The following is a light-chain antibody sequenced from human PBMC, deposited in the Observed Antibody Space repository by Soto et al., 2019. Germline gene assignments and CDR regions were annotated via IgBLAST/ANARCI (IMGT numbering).Light chain of an antibody. Sequence: EIVLTQSPATLSLSPGERATLSCRASQSVSSYLAWYQQKPGQAPRLLIYDASNRATGVPARFSGSGSGTDFTLTISSLEPEDFAFYYCQQRSNWPLTFGGGTKQEIK. V-gene: IGKV3-11*01. CDR3: QQRSNWPLT. J-gene: IGKJ4*01. CDR2: DAS. CDR1: QSVSSY.